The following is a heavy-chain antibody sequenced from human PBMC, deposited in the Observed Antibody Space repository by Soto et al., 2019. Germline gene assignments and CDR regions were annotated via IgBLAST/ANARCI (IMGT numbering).Heavy chain of an antibody. CDR2: ISYDGSNK. V-gene: IGHV3-30*18. J-gene: IGHJ4*02. CDR3: AKRSDSGDYDGLAYYFDY. Sequence: QVQLVESGGGVVQPGRSLRLSCAASGFTFSSYGMHWVRQAPGKGLEWVAVISYDGSNKYYADSVKGRFTISRDNSKNTPYLQMNSLRAKDTAVYYCAKRSDSGDYDGLAYYFDYWGQGTLVTVSS. D-gene: IGHD4-17*01. CDR1: GFTFSSYG.